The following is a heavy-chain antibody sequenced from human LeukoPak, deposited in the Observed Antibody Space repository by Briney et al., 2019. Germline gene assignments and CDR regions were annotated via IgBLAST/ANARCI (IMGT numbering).Heavy chain of an antibody. CDR3: VRVGPQGISGYCY. CDR2: IIPIFGTA. V-gene: IGHV1-69*13. Sequence: ASVKVSCKASGGTFSSYAISWGRQAPGQGLEWMGGIIPIFGTANYAQKFQGRVTITADESTSTAYMELSSLRSEDTTVYYCVRVGPQGISGYCYWGQGTQVTVSS. D-gene: IGHD3-22*01. CDR1: GGTFSSYA. J-gene: IGHJ4*02.